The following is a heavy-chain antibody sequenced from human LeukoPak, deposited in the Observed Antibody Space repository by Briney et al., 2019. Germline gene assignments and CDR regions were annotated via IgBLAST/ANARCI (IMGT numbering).Heavy chain of an antibody. Sequence: SETLSLTCTVSGGSISSSSYYWGWIRQPPGKGLEWIGSIYYSGSTYYDPSLKSRVTISVDTSKNQFSLKLSSVTAADTAVYYCASLYGDLSRFDPWGQGTLVTVSS. V-gene: IGHV4-39*01. CDR1: GGSISSSSYY. CDR3: ASLYGDLSRFDP. CDR2: IYYSGST. J-gene: IGHJ5*02. D-gene: IGHD4-17*01.